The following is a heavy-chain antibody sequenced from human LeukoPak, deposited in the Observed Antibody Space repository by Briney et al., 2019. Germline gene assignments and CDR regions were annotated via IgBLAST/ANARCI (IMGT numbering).Heavy chain of an antibody. CDR2: ISGSNGNT. V-gene: IGHV1-18*04. J-gene: IGHJ3*02. CDR3: AREEGNWGDAFDI. Sequence: ASVKVSCKASGYTFTGYYMHWVRQAPGQGLEWMGWISGSNGNTNYAQKLQGRVTMTTDTSTSTAYMELRSLRSDDTAVYYCAREEGNWGDAFDIWGQGTMVTVSS. CDR1: GYTFTGYY. D-gene: IGHD7-27*01.